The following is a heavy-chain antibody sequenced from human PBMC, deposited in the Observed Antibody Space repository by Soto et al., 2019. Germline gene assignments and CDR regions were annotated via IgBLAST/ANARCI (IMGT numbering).Heavy chain of an antibody. J-gene: IGHJ4*02. D-gene: IGHD2-8*01. V-gene: IGHV1-69*08. Sequence: QVQLVQSGTEVKKPGSSVKVSCRTSGGTFSSYSLTWVRQAPGQGLEWIGRIIPILGRTNYAQNFQGRVTITADKSTSTAYLELSSLRSEDTAVYYCARALSIALPSPLGYWGQGTLVTVSS. CDR3: ARALSIALPSPLGY. CDR2: IIPILGRT. CDR1: GGTFSSYS.